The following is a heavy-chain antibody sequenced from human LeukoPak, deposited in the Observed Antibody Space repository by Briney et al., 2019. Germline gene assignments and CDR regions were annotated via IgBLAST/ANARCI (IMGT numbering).Heavy chain of an antibody. D-gene: IGHD3-9*01. Sequence: ASVKVSCKASGYSFTGYYIHWVRQAPGQGFECMGWINPNSGDTNYAQKFQGRVTMTRDTSISTAYMELSRLRSDDTAIYYCARVSSFDWLYYFDYWGQGTLVTVSS. CDR1: GYSFTGYY. CDR2: INPNSGDT. CDR3: ARVSSFDWLYYFDY. J-gene: IGHJ4*02. V-gene: IGHV1-2*02.